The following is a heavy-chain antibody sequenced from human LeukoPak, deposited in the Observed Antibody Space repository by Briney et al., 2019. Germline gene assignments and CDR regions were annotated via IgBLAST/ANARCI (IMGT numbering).Heavy chain of an antibody. D-gene: IGHD6-13*01. CDR2: IYHSGVT. Sequence: SETLSLTCSVSGFSISSGHYWGWIRLPPGKGLEWIGSIYHSGVTYYNPSLKSRVTISVDTSKNQFSLKLSSVTAADTAMYYCARGYSSSWYDFDYWGQGTLVTVSS. J-gene: IGHJ4*02. V-gene: IGHV4-38-2*01. CDR3: ARGYSSSWYDFDY. CDR1: GFSISSGHY.